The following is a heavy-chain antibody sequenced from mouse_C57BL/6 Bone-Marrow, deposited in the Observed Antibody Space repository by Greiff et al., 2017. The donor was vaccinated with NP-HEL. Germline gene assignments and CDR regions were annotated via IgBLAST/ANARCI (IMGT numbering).Heavy chain of an antibody. V-gene: IGHV5-12*01. J-gene: IGHJ4*01. CDR3: ARGMAGSNYAMDY. CDR1: GFTFSDYY. Sequence: EVNLVESGGGLVQPGGSLKLSCAASGFTFSDYYMYWVRQTPEKRLEWVAYISNGGGSTYYPDTVKGRFTISRDNAKNTLYLQMSRLKSEDTAMYYCARGMAGSNYAMDYWGQGTSVTVSS. CDR2: ISNGGGST. D-gene: IGHD6-2*01.